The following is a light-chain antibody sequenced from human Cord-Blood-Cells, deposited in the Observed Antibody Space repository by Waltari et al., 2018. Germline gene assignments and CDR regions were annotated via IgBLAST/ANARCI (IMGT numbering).Light chain of an antibody. V-gene: IGLV2-23*01. Sequence: QSALTQPASVSGSPGQSITISCTGTSSDVGSYNLVSLYQQHPGKAPKLMIYEGSKRPSGVSNRVSGSKSGNTASLTISGLQAEDDADYYCCSYAGSSTLVFGGGTKLTVL. CDR1: SSDVGSYNL. CDR3: CSYAGSSTLV. CDR2: EGS. J-gene: IGLJ3*02.